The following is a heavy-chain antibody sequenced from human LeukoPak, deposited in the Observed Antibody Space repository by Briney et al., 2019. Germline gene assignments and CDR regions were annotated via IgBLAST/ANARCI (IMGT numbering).Heavy chain of an antibody. CDR3: ARDQRSESYYPWGWFDP. V-gene: IGHV3-66*02. CDR2: IYSDGST. J-gene: IGHJ5*02. CDR1: GFAVSTNY. D-gene: IGHD1-26*01. Sequence: GGSLRLSCAASGFAVSTNYLSWVRQAPGKGLEWVSVIYSDGSTYYTDSVKGRVTISRDNSKNTLYLQMNSLRPEATAVYYCARDQRSESYYPWGWFDPWGQGTLVTVSS.